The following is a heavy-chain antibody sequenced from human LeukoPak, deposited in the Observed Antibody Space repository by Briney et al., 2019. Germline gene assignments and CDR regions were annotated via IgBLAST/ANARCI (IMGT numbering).Heavy chain of an antibody. J-gene: IGHJ6*02. Sequence: ASVKVSCKASGYTFTSYAMHWVRQAPGQRLEGMGWINAGNGNTKYSQKFQGRVTITGDTSASTAYMELSSLRSEDAAVYYCARGYCSSTSCYMDVRGQGTTVT. CDR1: GYTFTSYA. V-gene: IGHV1-3*01. CDR3: ARGYCSSTSCYMDV. CDR2: INAGNGNT. D-gene: IGHD2-2*01.